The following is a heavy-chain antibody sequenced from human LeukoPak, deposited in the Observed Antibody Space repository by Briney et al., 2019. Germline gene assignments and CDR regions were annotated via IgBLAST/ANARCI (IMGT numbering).Heavy chain of an antibody. CDR2: IYYSGST. CDR1: GGSVSSGSYY. Sequence: PSETLSLTCTVSGGSVSSGSYYWSWIRQPPGKGLEWIGYIYYSGSTNYNPSLKSRVTISVDTSKNQFSLKLSSVTAADTAVYYCARGEEGMAAADYYFDYWGQGTLVTVSS. V-gene: IGHV4-61*01. J-gene: IGHJ4*02. CDR3: ARGEEGMAAADYYFDY. D-gene: IGHD6-13*01.